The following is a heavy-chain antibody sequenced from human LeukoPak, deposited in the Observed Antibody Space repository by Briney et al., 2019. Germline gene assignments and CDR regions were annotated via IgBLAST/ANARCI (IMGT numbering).Heavy chain of an antibody. V-gene: IGHV3-48*01. CDR2: ISSSSSTI. CDR3: ARATVTTFQRYYYYMDV. J-gene: IGHJ6*03. Sequence: GGSLRLSCAASGFTFSSYSMNWVRQAPGKGLEWVSYISSSSSTIYYADSVKGRFTISRDNAKNSLYLQMNSLRAEDTAVYCCARATVTTFQRYYYYMDVWGKGTTVTVSS. CDR1: GFTFSSYS. D-gene: IGHD4-17*01.